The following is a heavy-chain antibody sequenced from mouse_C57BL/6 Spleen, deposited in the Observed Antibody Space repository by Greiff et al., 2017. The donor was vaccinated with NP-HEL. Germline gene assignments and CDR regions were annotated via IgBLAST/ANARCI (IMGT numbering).Heavy chain of an antibody. V-gene: IGHV5-16*01. D-gene: IGHD1-1*01. CDR2: INYDGSST. CDR1: GFTFSDYY. Sequence: EVMLVESEGGLVQPGSSMKLSCTASGFTFSDYYMAWVRQVPEKGLEWVANINYDGSSTYYLDSLKSRFIISRDNAKNILYLQMSSLKSEDTATYYCARVGFHYGSRDAMDYWGQGTSVTVSS. J-gene: IGHJ4*01. CDR3: ARVGFHYGSRDAMDY.